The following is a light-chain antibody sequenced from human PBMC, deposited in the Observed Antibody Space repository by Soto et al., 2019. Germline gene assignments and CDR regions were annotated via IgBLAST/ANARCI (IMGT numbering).Light chain of an antibody. CDR1: QSISTW. CDR3: QHCTNYPYT. J-gene: IGKJ2*01. V-gene: IGKV1-5*03. Sequence: DIQMTQSPSTLSASVGDRVTITCRASQSISTWLAWYQQKPGKAPKTLIYKAAGLESGVPSRFNSSGSGKEFTLTINSLQPDDVAHYCCQHCTNYPYTFGQGTKLEIK. CDR2: KAA.